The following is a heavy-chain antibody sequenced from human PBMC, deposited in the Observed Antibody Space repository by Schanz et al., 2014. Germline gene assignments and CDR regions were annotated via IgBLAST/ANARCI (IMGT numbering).Heavy chain of an antibody. V-gene: IGHV1-3*01. CDR1: EYSFTSYS. Sequence: QVHLVQSGAEVKRPGASVKVSCKASEYSFTSYSMHWVRQAPGQRLEWMGWISAYNGNTKYPQKLQGRVTMTTDTSTSTVYMELRSLRSDDTAVYYCARSAGRDFWSGYYTRFDYWGQGTLVTVSS. CDR3: ARSAGRDFWSGYYTRFDY. CDR2: ISAYNGNT. J-gene: IGHJ4*02. D-gene: IGHD3-3*01.